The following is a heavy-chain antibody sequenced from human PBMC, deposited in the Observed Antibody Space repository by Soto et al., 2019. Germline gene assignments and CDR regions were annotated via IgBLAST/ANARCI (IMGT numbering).Heavy chain of an antibody. V-gene: IGHV3-30-3*01. Sequence: QVQLVESGGGVVQPGRSLRLSCAASGFTFSSYAMHWVRQAPGKGLEWVAVISYDGSNKYYADSVKGRFTISRDNSKNTLYLQMNSLRAEDTAVYYCARDLSNSTHYYYDGMDVWGQGTTVTVSS. CDR1: GFTFSSYA. D-gene: IGHD4-4*01. J-gene: IGHJ6*02. CDR3: ARDLSNSTHYYYDGMDV. CDR2: ISYDGSNK.